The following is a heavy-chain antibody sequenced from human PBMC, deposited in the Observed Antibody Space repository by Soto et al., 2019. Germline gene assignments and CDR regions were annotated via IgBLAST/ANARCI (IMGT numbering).Heavy chain of an antibody. J-gene: IGHJ4*02. CDR3: AIRYYDFWSGYDY. CDR1: GYTFTSYA. Sequence: GVSVKVSCKASGYTFTSYAMHWVRQAPGQRLEWMGWINAGNGNTKYSQKFQGRVTITRDTSASTAYMELSSLRSEDTAVYYCAIRYYDFWSGYDYWGQGTLVTVSS. V-gene: IGHV1-3*01. CDR2: INAGNGNT. D-gene: IGHD3-3*01.